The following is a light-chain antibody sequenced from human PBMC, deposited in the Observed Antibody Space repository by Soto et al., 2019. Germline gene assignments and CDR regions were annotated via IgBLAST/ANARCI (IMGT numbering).Light chain of an antibody. CDR2: DVS. CDR3: SSYTSSSLHVV. CDR1: SSDVGGYNY. Sequence: QSALTQPASVSGSPGQSITISCTGTSSDVGGYNYVSWYQQHPGKAPKLMIYDVSNRPSGVSNRFSGSKSGNTASLTISGLQAEDEADSYCSSYTSSSLHVVFGGGTKLTVL. J-gene: IGLJ2*01. V-gene: IGLV2-14*01.